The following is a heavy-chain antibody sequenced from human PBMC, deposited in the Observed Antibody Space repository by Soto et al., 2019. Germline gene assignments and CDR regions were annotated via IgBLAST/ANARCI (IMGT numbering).Heavy chain of an antibody. V-gene: IGHV3-23*01. CDR1: GFTFSSYA. J-gene: IGHJ4*02. Sequence: GGSLRLSCAASGFTFSSYAISWVRQSPGKGLEWFSAISGSGGSTYYADSVKGRFTISRDNSKNTLYLQMNSLRAEDTAVYYCAKIYYPRRNLDIVATKDYWGQGTLVTVSS. D-gene: IGHD5-12*01. CDR3: AKIYYPRRNLDIVATKDY. CDR2: ISGSGGST.